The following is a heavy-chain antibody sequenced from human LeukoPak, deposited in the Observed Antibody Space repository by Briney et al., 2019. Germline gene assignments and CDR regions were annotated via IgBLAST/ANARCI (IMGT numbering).Heavy chain of an antibody. Sequence: GGSLRLSCAASGFTFSSYCMHWVRQAPGKGLVWVSRINSDGSRTSYADSVRGRFTISRDNSKSTLSLQMDSLRAEDTAIYYCATYRQVLLPFESWGQGTLVTVSS. D-gene: IGHD2-8*02. V-gene: IGHV3-74*01. CDR1: GFTFSSYC. CDR3: ATYRQVLLPFES. J-gene: IGHJ4*02. CDR2: INSDGSRT.